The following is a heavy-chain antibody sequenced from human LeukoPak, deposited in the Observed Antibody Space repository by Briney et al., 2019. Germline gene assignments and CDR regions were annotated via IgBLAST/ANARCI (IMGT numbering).Heavy chain of an antibody. V-gene: IGHV4-59*12. D-gene: IGHD3-3*01. Sequence: SETLSLTCTVSGGSISSYYWSWIRQPPGKELEWIGYIHDNGSTMSNPSLKSRVTMSVDTSKNQFSLKLSSVTAADTAVYYCARVQFEWSGYYTGDWFDPWGQGTLVTVSS. CDR3: ARVQFEWSGYYTGDWFDP. J-gene: IGHJ5*02. CDR2: IHDNGST. CDR1: GGSISSYY.